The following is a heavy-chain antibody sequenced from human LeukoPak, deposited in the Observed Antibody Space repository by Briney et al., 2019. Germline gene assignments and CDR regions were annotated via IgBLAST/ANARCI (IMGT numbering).Heavy chain of an antibody. Sequence: GSLRLSCAASGFTFSSYSMNWVRQAPGKGLEWVSYISSSSSTIYYADSVKGRFTISRDNSKNTLYLQMNSLRAEDTAVYYCAKGWEYSSSSPVYFDYWGQGTLVTVSS. CDR3: AKGWEYSSSSPVYFDY. CDR1: GFTFSSYS. CDR2: ISSSSSTI. V-gene: IGHV3-48*01. D-gene: IGHD6-6*01. J-gene: IGHJ4*02.